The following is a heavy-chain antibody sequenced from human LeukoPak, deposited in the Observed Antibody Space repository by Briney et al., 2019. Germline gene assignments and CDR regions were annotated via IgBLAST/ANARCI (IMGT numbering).Heavy chain of an antibody. D-gene: IGHD1-26*01. CDR1: GDSISSDY. J-gene: IGHJ4*02. CDR2: IYYSGST. V-gene: IGHV4-59*12. CDR3: ARSGSYSGPYVY. Sequence: SETLSLTCTVSGDSISSDYWSWIRQPPGKGLEWIGYIYYSGSTNYNPSLKSRVTISVDTSKNQFSLKLSSVTAADTAVYYCARSGSYSGPYVYWGQGTVVTVSS.